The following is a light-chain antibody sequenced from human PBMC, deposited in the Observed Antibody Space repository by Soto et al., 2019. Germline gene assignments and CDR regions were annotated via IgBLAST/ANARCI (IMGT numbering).Light chain of an antibody. V-gene: IGKV3-15*01. CDR3: HQYNNWPPWT. Sequence: IVMTQSPPSLSLSPGERATLSWRASQSVSSNLAWFQQKPGQAPRLLIYGPSTRATGVPARFSGSGSGTDFTLTISSLQYEDFAVYYCHQYNNWPPWTFGQGTKVDIK. J-gene: IGKJ1*01. CDR2: GPS. CDR1: QSVSSN.